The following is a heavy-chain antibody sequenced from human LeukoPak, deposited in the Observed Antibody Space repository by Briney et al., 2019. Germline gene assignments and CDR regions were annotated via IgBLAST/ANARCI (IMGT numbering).Heavy chain of an antibody. CDR2: IYYSGST. V-gene: IGHV4-59*12. CDR3: ARAPGIMSGNWRFDY. CDR1: GGSISPYY. Sequence: SETLSLTCTVSGGSISPYYWTWIPQPPGKGLEWIGYIYYSGSTNYNPSLTSRVTMSVDTSKNQFSLKLSSVTAADTAVYYCARAPGIMSGNWRFDYWGQGTLVTVSS. J-gene: IGHJ4*02. D-gene: IGHD3-16*01.